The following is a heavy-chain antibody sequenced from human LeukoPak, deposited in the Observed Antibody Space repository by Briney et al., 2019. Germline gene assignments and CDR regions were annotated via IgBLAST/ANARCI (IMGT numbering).Heavy chain of an antibody. V-gene: IGHV3-33*01. CDR1: GFTFSSYG. Sequence: GGSLRLSCAASGFTFSSYGMHWVRQAPGKGLEWVAVIWYDGSNKYYADSVKGRFTISRDNSKNTLYLQMNSLRAEDTAVYYCARESSGREGYFDYWSQGTLVTVS. D-gene: IGHD6-19*01. J-gene: IGHJ4*02. CDR2: IWYDGSNK. CDR3: ARESSGREGYFDY.